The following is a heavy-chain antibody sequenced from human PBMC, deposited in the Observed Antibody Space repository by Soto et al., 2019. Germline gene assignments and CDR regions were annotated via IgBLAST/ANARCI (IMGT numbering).Heavy chain of an antibody. CDR1: GGTFRSYV. CDR3: ASEIGRTRGMDV. Sequence: QVQAVQSGAEVKKPGSSVKVSCKASGGTFRSYVISWVRQAPGQGLEWMGRIIPIFGTADYAQKFQGRVTITADESTSTAYMALSSLRSEDTAVYDCASEIGRTRGMDVWGQGTTITFSS. CDR2: IIPIFGTA. V-gene: IGHV1-69*18. D-gene: IGHD2-8*01. J-gene: IGHJ6*02.